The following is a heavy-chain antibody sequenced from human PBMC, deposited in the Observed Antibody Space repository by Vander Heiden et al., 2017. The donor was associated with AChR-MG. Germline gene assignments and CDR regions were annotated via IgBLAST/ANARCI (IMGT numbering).Heavy chain of an antibody. D-gene: IGHD5-18*01. J-gene: IGHJ4*02. CDR3: ARGDSYGRLTIDY. CDR2: IRYDGSNK. CDR1: GFTFSSAG. V-gene: IGHV3-33*01. Sequence: QVQLVESGGGVVQPGRSLRLSCAASGFTFSSAGTHWFSQAPGKGLGWVAVIRYDGSNKNYADSVKGRFTISRDNSKNTLYLQMNSVRAEDTAVYYCARGDSYGRLTIDYWGQGTLVIVSS.